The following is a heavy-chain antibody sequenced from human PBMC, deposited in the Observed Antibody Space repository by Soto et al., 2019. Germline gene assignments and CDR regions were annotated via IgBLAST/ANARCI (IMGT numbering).Heavy chain of an antibody. CDR3: ARLYCSSTSCRLGWFDP. CDR1: GGSISSYY. V-gene: IGHV4-59*08. Sequence: QVQLQESGPGLVKPSETLSLTCTVSGGSISSYYWSWIRQPPGKGLEWIGYIYYSGSTNYNPSLKSRVTISVDTSKNQFSLKLSSVTAADTAVYYCARLYCSSTSCRLGWFDPWGQGTLVTVSS. CDR2: IYYSGST. J-gene: IGHJ5*02. D-gene: IGHD2-2*01.